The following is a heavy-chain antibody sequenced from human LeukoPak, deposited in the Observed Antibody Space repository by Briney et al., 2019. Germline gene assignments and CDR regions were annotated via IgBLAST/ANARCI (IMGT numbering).Heavy chain of an antibody. J-gene: IGHJ4*02. D-gene: IGHD5-18*01. CDR1: GFTFSNAW. CDR2: IKSKTDGGTT. V-gene: IGHV3-15*01. Sequence: KPGGSLRLSCAASGFTFSNAWMSWVRQAPGKGLEWVGRIKSKTDGGTTDYAAPVKGRFTISRDDSKNTLYVQMNSLKTEDTGVYYCTTVPPIQLWVHYFDYWGQGTLVTVSS. CDR3: TTVPPIQLWVHYFDY.